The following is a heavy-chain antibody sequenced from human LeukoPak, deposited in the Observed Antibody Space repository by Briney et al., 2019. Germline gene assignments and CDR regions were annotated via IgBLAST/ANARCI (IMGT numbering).Heavy chain of an antibody. V-gene: IGHV1-2*02. J-gene: IGHJ5*02. CDR2: INPNSGGT. CDR3: ARDSLPQYCSSTSCYTSQTWLFDP. Sequence: GASVKVSCKASGYTFTSYYMHWVRQAPGQGLEWRGGINPNSGGTNYAQKFQGRVTMTRDTSISTAYMELSRLRSDDTAVYYCARDSLPQYCSSTSCYTSQTWLFDPWGQGTLVTVSS. CDR1: GYTFTSYY. D-gene: IGHD2-2*02.